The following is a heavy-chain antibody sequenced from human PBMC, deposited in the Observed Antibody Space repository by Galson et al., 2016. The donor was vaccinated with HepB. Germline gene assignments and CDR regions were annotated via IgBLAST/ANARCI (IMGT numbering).Heavy chain of an antibody. V-gene: IGHV3-53*01. Sequence: SLRLSCAASGFTVSGNYMSWVCQAPGKGLEWVSVMYSGGSTYYADSVKGRFTISRDRSNNTLHLQMTNLKAEDTAPYYCVRFKRLPGTYLNYYFDYWGQGTLVTVSS. CDR1: GFTVSGNY. D-gene: IGHD1-26*01. J-gene: IGHJ4*02. CDR2: MYSGGST. CDR3: VRFKRLPGTYLNYYFDY.